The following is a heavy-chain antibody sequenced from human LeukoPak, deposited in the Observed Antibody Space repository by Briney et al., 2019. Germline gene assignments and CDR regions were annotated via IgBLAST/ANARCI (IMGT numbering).Heavy chain of an antibody. CDR1: GFTFSSYS. CDR3: AKGDFYGSGRDYYYYMDV. V-gene: IGHV3-48*01. J-gene: IGHJ6*03. CDR2: ISSSSSTI. Sequence: GGSLRLSCAASGFTFSSYSMNWVRQAPGKGLEWVSYISSSSSTIYYADSVKGRFTISRDNAKNTLYLQMNSLRAEDTAVYNCAKGDFYGSGRDYYYYMDVWGKGTTVTISS. D-gene: IGHD3-10*01.